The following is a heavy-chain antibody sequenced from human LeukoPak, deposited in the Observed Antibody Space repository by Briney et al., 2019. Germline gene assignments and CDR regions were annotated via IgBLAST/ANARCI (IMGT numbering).Heavy chain of an antibody. J-gene: IGHJ6*02. Sequence: GGSLRLSCAASGITFSRFWMNWVRQAPGKGLEWVANIKQDGSEKYYVHSVKGRFTVSRDNAKNSLYLQMNSLRAEDTAVYYCARAMDVWGQGTTVTVSS. CDR1: GITFSRFW. CDR2: IKQDGSEK. CDR3: ARAMDV. V-gene: IGHV3-7*01.